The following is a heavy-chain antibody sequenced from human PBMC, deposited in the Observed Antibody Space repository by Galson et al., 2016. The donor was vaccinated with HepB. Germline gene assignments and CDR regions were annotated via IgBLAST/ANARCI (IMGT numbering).Heavy chain of an antibody. CDR1: GFTFSSYD. CDR3: ARADNVYNWNTRGYDHYGMDV. D-gene: IGHD1/OR15-1a*01. CDR2: IGTTGDT. J-gene: IGHJ6*02. Sequence: SLRLSCAASGFTFSSYDMHWVRQATGKGLEWVSGIGTTGDTYYPGSVKGRFTISRENAKNSLYLQMNSLRAEDTAVYYCARADNVYNWNTRGYDHYGMDVWGQGTTVTLSS. V-gene: IGHV3-13*01.